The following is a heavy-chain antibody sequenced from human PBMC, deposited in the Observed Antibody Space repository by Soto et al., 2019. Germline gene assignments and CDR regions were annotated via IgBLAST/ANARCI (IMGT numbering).Heavy chain of an antibody. CDR3: ATRRSPPRSIRFDY. CDR1: GGSFSGYY. Sequence: QVQLQQWGAGLLKPSETLSLTCAVYGGSFSGYYWSWIRQPPGKGLEWIGEINHSGSTNSNPSLKSRVTISVDTSKNQFSLKLSSVTAADTAVYYCATRRSPPRSIRFDYWGQGTLVTVSS. J-gene: IGHJ4*02. D-gene: IGHD1-26*01. V-gene: IGHV4-34*01. CDR2: INHSGST.